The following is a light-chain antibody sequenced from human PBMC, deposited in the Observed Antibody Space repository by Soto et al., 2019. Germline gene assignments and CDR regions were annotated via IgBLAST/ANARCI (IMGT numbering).Light chain of an antibody. CDR1: SSDVGGYNY. Sequence: QYALTQPASVSGSPGQSITISCTGTSSDVGGYNYVSWYQQHPGKAPKLMIYEVFSRPSGVSNRFSGSRSGNTASLTISGLQAADEAEYYCNSYTSSSTFVFGTGTKLTVL. CDR2: EVF. J-gene: IGLJ1*01. V-gene: IGLV2-14*01. CDR3: NSYTSSSTFV.